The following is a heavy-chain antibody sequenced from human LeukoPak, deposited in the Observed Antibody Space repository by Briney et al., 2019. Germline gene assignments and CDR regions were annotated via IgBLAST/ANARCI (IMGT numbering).Heavy chain of an antibody. D-gene: IGHD5-12*01. CDR3: ARNRIIVATGEGYYFDY. CDR2: ISGSGGST. V-gene: IGHV3-23*01. CDR1: GFTFSSYA. Sequence: GGSLRLSCAASGFTFSSYAMSWVRQAPGKGLEWVSAISGSGGSTYYADSVKGRFTISRDNSKNTLYLQMNSLRAEDTAVYYCARNRIIVATGEGYYFDYWGQGTLVTVSS. J-gene: IGHJ4*02.